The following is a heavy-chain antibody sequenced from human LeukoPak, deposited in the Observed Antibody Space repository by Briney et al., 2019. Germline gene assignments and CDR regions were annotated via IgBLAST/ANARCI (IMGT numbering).Heavy chain of an antibody. J-gene: IGHJ6*03. CDR1: GFTFEEDG. CDR3: AKNWNYYYYMDV. Sequence: AVGPRRLSCEAAGFTFEEDGISWGRQAPGKRLEWVSGINWNGGSTGYADSVKGRFTISRDNAKNSLYLQMNSLRAEDTALYYCAKNWNYYYYMDVWGKGTTVTVSS. V-gene: IGHV3-20*04. CDR2: INWNGGST. D-gene: IGHD1-1*01.